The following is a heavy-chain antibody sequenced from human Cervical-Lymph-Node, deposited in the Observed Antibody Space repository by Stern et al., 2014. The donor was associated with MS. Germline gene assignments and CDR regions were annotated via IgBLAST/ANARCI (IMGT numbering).Heavy chain of an antibody. D-gene: IGHD1-1*01. CDR2: IYYSGPT. Sequence: QVQLVESGPGLVKPSQTLSLACAVSGASVGGGDWYWSWIRQPPGKGLEWLGHIYYSGPTYYNPSLKGRLIISLDPSRNQFSLNLTSVTAADTAVYYCAGAIGKYELLESFDMWGQGTMVTVSS. V-gene: IGHV4-30-4*01. CDR1: GASVGGGDWY. CDR3: AGAIGKYELLESFDM. J-gene: IGHJ3*02.